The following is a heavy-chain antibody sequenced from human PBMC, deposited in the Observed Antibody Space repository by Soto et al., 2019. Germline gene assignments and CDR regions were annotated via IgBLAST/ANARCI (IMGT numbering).Heavy chain of an antibody. J-gene: IGHJ4*02. CDR1: GFTFSSYA. CDR2: ISYDGSNK. CDR3: ARANPGSSGDEWLGYFDY. D-gene: IGHD3-22*01. Sequence: PGGSLRLSCAASGFTFSSYAMHWVRQAPGKGLEWVAVISYDGSNKYYADSVQGRFTISRDNSKNTLYLQMNSLRAEDTAVYYFARANPGSSGDEWLGYFDYWGQGTLVTVSS. V-gene: IGHV3-30-3*01.